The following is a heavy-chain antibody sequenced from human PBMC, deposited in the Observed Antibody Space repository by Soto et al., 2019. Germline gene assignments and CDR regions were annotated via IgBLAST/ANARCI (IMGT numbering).Heavy chain of an antibody. CDR2: ISYDESNN. Sequence: XWSLYIICVAPRFVFRHYAMHRVRQAPGKGLEWVASISYDESNNNYGDSVRGRFTISRDNSKNTLFLQTNTLRDDDTAMYYCAKANTGDCGSDWSSGYFDYWGRGVLVTVSS. D-gene: IGHD2-21*02. J-gene: IGHJ4*02. CDR1: RFVFRHYA. CDR3: AKANTGDCGSDWSSGYFDY. V-gene: IGHV3-30*04.